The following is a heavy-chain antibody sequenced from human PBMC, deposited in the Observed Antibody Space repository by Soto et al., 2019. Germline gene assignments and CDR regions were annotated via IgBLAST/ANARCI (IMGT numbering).Heavy chain of an antibody. J-gene: IGHJ4*02. V-gene: IGHV4-30-2*01. CDR2: IYPSGMP. D-gene: IGHD5-18*01. CDR1: GGSISNAAYS. Sequence: SETLSLTCTVSGGSISNAAYSWSWIRQPPGKGLEWIGYIYPSGMPFYNPSLRSRVTISIDRSNDQFSLNLKSVTAADTAVYYCARERGGYGLFDSWGQGTLVTVS. CDR3: ARERGGYGLFDS.